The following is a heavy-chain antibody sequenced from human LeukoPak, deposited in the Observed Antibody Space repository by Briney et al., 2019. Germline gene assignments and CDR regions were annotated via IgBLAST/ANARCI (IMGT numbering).Heavy chain of an antibody. V-gene: IGHV3-30*04. Sequence: GGSLRLPCAASGFTFSNHAMHWVRQTQGKGLEWVAVISYDGSNKYYADSVKGRFTISRDNSENTLYLQINSLRLEDSALYYCVRGSVAVAGPTDYWGQGTLVTVSS. CDR1: GFTFSNHA. CDR2: ISYDGSNK. D-gene: IGHD6-19*01. J-gene: IGHJ4*02. CDR3: VRGSVAVAGPTDY.